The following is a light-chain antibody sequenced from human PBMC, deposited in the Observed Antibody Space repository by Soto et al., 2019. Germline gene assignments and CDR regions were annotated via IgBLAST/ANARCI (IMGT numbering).Light chain of an antibody. J-gene: IGLJ1*01. CDR3: TSYTTTSTLYV. CDR1: SSDVSGHNY. V-gene: IGLV2-14*01. Sequence: QSALTQPASVSGSPGQSITISCTGTSSDVSGHNYVSWYQQHSGKAPKLIIYEVKNRPSGVSNRFSGSKSGNTASLTISGLXAEDEADYYCTSYTTTSTLYVFGTGTKVTVL. CDR2: EVK.